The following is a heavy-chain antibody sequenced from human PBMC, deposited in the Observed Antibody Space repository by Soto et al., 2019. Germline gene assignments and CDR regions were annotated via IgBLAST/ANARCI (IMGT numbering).Heavy chain of an antibody. D-gene: IGHD3-3*01. J-gene: IGHJ4*02. Sequence: PGGSLRLSCAASGFTFTNYSMNWVRQAPGKGLEWVSTITGGGGGGTNYADSVKGRFTISRDNSKNTLYLQMNSLRSDDTAVYYCARAPDFWSGEDYFDYWGQGTLVTVSS. CDR3: ARAPDFWSGEDYFDY. CDR1: GFTFTNYS. CDR2: ITGGGGGGT. V-gene: IGHV3-23*01.